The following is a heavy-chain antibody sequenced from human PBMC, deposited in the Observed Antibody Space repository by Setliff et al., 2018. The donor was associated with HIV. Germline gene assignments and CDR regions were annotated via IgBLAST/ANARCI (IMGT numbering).Heavy chain of an antibody. CDR3: ARNLIRSSYFGVLSNWFDT. CDR2: ISSGEK. Sequence: SLRLSCAASGFTVSSKYMSWVRQAPGKGLEWVSGISSGEKFYADSVKGRFTISRDNAKNSLFLQMNNLRAEDTAVYYCARNLIRSSYFGVLSNWFDTWGQGTLVTVSS. D-gene: IGHD3-3*01. CDR1: GFTVSSKY. J-gene: IGHJ5*02. V-gene: IGHV3-53*01.